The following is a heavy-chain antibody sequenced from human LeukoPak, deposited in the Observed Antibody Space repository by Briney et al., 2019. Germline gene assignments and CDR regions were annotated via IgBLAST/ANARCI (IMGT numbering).Heavy chain of an antibody. D-gene: IGHD3-10*01. V-gene: IGHV3-66*01. Sequence: PGGSLRLSCAASGFTVSSNYMTWVRQAPGKGLEWVSVIYSGGSTYYADSVKGRFTISRDNSKNTLYLQMNSLRAEDTAVYYCARDQGSGSYSPYYYYYGMDVWGQGTTVTVSS. J-gene: IGHJ6*02. CDR3: ARDQGSGSYSPYYYYYGMDV. CDR2: IYSGGST. CDR1: GFTVSSNY.